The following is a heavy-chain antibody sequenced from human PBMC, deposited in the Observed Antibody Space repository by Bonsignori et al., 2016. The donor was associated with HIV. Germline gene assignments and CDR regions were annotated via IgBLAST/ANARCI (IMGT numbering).Heavy chain of an antibody. J-gene: IGHJ2*01. Sequence: GGSLRLSCAASGFTFSGSAMHWVRQASGKGLEWVGRIRSKANSYATVYAASVRGRFTISRDDSKNTAYLQMNSLKTEDTAVYYCTRWGPPLHFDLWGRGTLVTVSS. D-gene: IGHD3-16*01. CDR1: GFTFSGSA. CDR2: IRSKANSYAT. V-gene: IGHV3-73*01. CDR3: TRWGPPLHFDL.